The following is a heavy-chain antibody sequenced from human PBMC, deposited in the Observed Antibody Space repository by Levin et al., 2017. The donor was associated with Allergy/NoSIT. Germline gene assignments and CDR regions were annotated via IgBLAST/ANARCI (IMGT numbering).Heavy chain of an antibody. D-gene: IGHD3-16*01. CDR1: GFIFGDYA. CDR3: ARGGAAGRYYFDS. Sequence: PGGSLRLSCTASGFIFGDYAISWVRQAPGKGLEWVSFIRNKAYGGTTEHATSVKGRFTISRDDSNTIAYLQMNSLKTEDTAMYYCARGGAAGRYYFDSWGQGILVTVSS. J-gene: IGHJ4*02. V-gene: IGHV3-49*04. CDR2: IRNKAYGGTT.